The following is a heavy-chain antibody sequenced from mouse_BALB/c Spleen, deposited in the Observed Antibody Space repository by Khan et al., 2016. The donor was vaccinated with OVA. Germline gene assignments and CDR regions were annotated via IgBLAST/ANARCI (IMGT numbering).Heavy chain of an antibody. J-gene: IGHJ3*01. CDR3: ASWEGDGFTN. CDR2: IYSGNGDT. D-gene: IGHD2-13*01. CDR1: GYSFSRSW. V-gene: IGHV1-80*01. Sequence: QVQLQQSGAELVRPGSSVKISCKASGYSFSRSWMNWVKQRPGQGLEWIGQIYSGNGDTYYNGKFKGKATLTADKSSSPAYMQLRSLTSEDSAVYFCASWEGDGFTNWGHGTLVTVSA.